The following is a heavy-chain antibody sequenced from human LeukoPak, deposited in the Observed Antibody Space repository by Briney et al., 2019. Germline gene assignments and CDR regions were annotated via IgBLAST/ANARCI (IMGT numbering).Heavy chain of an antibody. CDR3: ANGRMDV. V-gene: IGHV3-30*18. CDR1: GFTFSSYD. Sequence: GGSLRLSCAASGFTFSSYDMHWVRQAPGKGLEWVAVISYDGSNKYYADSVKGRFTISRDNSKNTLYLQMNSLRAEDTAVYYCANGRMDVWGQGTTVTVSS. CDR2: ISYDGSNK. J-gene: IGHJ6*02. D-gene: IGHD1-14*01.